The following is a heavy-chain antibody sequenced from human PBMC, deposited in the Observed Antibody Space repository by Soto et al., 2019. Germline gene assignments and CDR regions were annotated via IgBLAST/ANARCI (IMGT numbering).Heavy chain of an antibody. CDR3: ARSIVVVTALDY. D-gene: IGHD2-21*02. CDR1: GYTFTNYY. V-gene: IGHV1-46*01. Sequence: GASVKVSCKASGYTFTNYYMHWVRQAPGQGLEWMGLMNPSSGNTGYAQKFQGRVTITRDTSASTAYMELSSLRSEDTAVYYCARSIVVVTALDYWGQGTLVTVSS. J-gene: IGHJ4*02. CDR2: MNPSSGNT.